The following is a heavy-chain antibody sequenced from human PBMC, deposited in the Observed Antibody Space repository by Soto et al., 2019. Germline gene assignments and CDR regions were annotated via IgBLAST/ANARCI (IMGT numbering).Heavy chain of an antibody. V-gene: IGHV3-53*01. CDR1: GFTVSSNY. D-gene: IGHD2-2*01. CDR3: ARGPPNAHPPALDY. Sequence: HPGGSLRLFCAASGFTVSSNYMNWVRQAPGKGLEWVSVIYSVGTTYYADSVKGRFTISRDNSKNTLYLQMNSLRGEDTAVYYCARGPPNAHPPALDYWGLGTLVTVSS. CDR2: IYSVGTT. J-gene: IGHJ4*02.